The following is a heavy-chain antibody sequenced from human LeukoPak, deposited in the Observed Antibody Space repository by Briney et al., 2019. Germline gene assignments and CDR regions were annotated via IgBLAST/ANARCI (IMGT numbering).Heavy chain of an antibody. CDR2: ISGGGGST. Sequence: GGSLRLSCAASGFTFDDYAMHWVRQAPGKGLEWVSLISGGGGSTYYADSVKGRFTISRDNSKNSLYLQMNSLRTEDTALYYCAKEGEEMATIVDYYGMDVWGQGTTVTVSS. D-gene: IGHD5-24*01. J-gene: IGHJ6*02. CDR1: GFTFDDYA. V-gene: IGHV3-43*02. CDR3: AKEGEEMATIVDYYGMDV.